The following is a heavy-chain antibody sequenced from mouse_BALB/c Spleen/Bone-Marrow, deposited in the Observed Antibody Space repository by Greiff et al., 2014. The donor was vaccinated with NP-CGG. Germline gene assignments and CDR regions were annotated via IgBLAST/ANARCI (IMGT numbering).Heavy chain of an antibody. Sequence: VQLQQSGAELMKPGASVKISCKATGYTFSSYWIEWVKQRPGHGLEWFGEILPGSGTTNYNEKFKGKAKFTADTSSNTAYMQFSSLTSEDSAVYYCARDYRYDYAMDYWGQGTSVTVSS. D-gene: IGHD2-14*01. CDR3: ARDYRYDYAMDY. V-gene: IGHV1-9*01. CDR1: GYTFSSYW. CDR2: ILPGSGTT. J-gene: IGHJ4*01.